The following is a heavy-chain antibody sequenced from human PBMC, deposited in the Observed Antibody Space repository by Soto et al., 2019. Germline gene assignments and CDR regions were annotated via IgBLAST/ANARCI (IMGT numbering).Heavy chain of an antibody. CDR2: ITAYNGHT. CDR3: ARVLKTKNSGSESFTVYYDYDMDV. CDR1: GYTFISNG. V-gene: IGHV1-18*01. D-gene: IGHD3-10*01. J-gene: IGHJ6*02. Sequence: GASVKVSCKTSGYTFISNGISWVRQAPGQGLEWMGWITAYNGHTNYAQKLQGRVTMTTDTSTSTAYMELRSLRSVDTAVYYCARVLKTKNSGSESFTVYYDYDMDVWG.